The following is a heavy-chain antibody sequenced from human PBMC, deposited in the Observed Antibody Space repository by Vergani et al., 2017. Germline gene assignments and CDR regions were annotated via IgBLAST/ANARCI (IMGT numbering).Heavy chain of an antibody. CDR3: VRDYKYGFDF. Sequence: EGQLVESGGGLVKPGGSLRLSCAASGFSFDSGTMNWVRQAPGKGLEWISNIRTTTESGSFYADSVKGRFSISRDDAKNSLYLQMNSLRVEDTAVYFCVRDYKYGFDFWGLGTLVTVSP. V-gene: IGHV3-21*05. CDR2: IRTTTESGS. J-gene: IGHJ4*02. CDR1: GFSFDSGT. D-gene: IGHD3-10*01.